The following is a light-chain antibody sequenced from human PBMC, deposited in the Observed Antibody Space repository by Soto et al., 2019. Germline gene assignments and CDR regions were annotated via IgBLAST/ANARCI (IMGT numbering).Light chain of an antibody. CDR1: QSFRGL. Sequence: EVVLTQSPVTLSLSPGERATLSCRASQSFRGLLAWYQQKPGQAPRLLIYDAYNRATGIPPRFSGSGSGTDFTITISSLEPEDSAVYYCQQRHMWPITVGQGTRLESK. CDR3: QQRHMWPIT. J-gene: IGKJ5*01. V-gene: IGKV3-11*01. CDR2: DAY.